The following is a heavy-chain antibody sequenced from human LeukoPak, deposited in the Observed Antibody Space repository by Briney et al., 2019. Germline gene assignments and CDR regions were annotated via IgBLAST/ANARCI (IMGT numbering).Heavy chain of an antibody. CDR1: GFTFRSYG. CDR3: ARAPPDVLRYFDWLSYYFDY. J-gene: IGHJ4*02. CDR2: ISSSGSTI. V-gene: IGHV3-48*04. D-gene: IGHD3-9*01. Sequence: PGGSLRLSCAASGFTFRSYGIHWVRQAPGKGLEWVSYISSSGSTIYYADSVKGRFTISRDNAKNSLYLQMNSLRAEDTAVYYCARAPPDVLRYFDWLSYYFDYWGQGTLVTVSS.